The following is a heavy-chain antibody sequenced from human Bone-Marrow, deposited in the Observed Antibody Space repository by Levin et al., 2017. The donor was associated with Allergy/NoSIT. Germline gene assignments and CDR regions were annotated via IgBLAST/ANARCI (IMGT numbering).Heavy chain of an antibody. J-gene: IGHJ3*02. CDR1: GFTFSDYY. CDR2: ISSSGSII. D-gene: IGHD4-17*01. CDR3: ARDSYGDPDDAFDI. V-gene: IGHV3-11*01. Sequence: GESLKISCAASGFTFSDYYMNWIRQAPGKGLEWISYISSSGSIIYYADSVKGRFTISRDNAKNSLYLQMNSLRAEDTAVYYCARDSYGDPDDAFDIWGQGTMVTVSS.